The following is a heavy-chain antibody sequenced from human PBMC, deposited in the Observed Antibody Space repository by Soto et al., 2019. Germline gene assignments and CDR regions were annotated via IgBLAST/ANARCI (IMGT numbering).Heavy chain of an antibody. J-gene: IGHJ6*02. V-gene: IGHV3-21*01. Sequence: GGSLRLSCAASGFSFASYSMNWVRQAPGKGLEWVSSISGGSDYIYYGDSVKGRFTISRDNAKNSVHLQMNSLRDEDTALYYCARGNGFHMNYYGMDVWGQGTTVTVSS. CDR1: GFSFASYS. CDR3: ARGNGFHMNYYGMDV. D-gene: IGHD4-17*01. CDR2: ISGGSDYI.